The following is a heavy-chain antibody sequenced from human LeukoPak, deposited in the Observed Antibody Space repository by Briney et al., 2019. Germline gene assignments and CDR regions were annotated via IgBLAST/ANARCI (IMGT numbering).Heavy chain of an antibody. V-gene: IGHV1-18*01. CDR1: GYTFTSYG. Sequence: GASVKVSCKASGYTFTSYGISWVRQAPGQGLEWMGWISAYNGNTNYAQKLQGRVTMTTDTSTSTAYMELRSLRSDDTAVYYCASSTDDYGEYTSDAFDIWGQGTMVTVSS. CDR3: ASSTDDYGEYTSDAFDI. J-gene: IGHJ3*02. CDR2: ISAYNGNT. D-gene: IGHD4-17*01.